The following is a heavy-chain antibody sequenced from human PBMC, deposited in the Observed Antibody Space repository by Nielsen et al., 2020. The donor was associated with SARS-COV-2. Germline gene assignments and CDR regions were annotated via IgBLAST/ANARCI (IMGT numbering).Heavy chain of an antibody. CDR1: GDSVSSSSAA. CDR2: TYYRSKWYN. CDR3: ARARGAYGDYYYYYYTGV. D-gene: IGHD4-17*01. V-gene: IGHV6-1*01. J-gene: IGHJ6*03. Sequence: SETLSLTCAISGDSVSSSSAAWNWIRQSPSRGLEWLGRTYYRSKWYNDYAVSVKSRITINPDTSKNQFSLHLNSVTPEDTAVYYCARARGAYGDYYYYYYTGVWGKGTTVTVSS.